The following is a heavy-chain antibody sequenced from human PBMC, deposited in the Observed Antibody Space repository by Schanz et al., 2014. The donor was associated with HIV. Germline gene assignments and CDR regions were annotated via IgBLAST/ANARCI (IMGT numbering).Heavy chain of an antibody. Sequence: VQLVESGGGVVQPGRSLRLSCAASGVTFSTYAMTWVRQAPGKGLEWVSYMSSSGTTIYYADSVKGRFTISRDNSKNTLYLQMNSLRAEDTAVYYCAKDIEVVVAAMGFDYWGQGTLVTVSS. D-gene: IGHD2-15*01. CDR1: GVTFSTYA. J-gene: IGHJ4*02. V-gene: IGHV3-48*01. CDR2: MSSSGTTI. CDR3: AKDIEVVVAAMGFDY.